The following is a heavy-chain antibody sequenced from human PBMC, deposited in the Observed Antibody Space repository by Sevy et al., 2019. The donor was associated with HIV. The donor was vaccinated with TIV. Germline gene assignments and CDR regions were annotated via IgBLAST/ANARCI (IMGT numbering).Heavy chain of an antibody. V-gene: IGHV3-33*06. CDR2: IWFDGSNK. Sequence: GGSLRLSCAASGFTFSTYSMHWVRQAPGKGLEWVALIWFDGSNKYYADSVKGRFTISRDNFKNTLYLQMNSLRAEDTAVYYCAKAVADSNYYYGLDVWGQGTTVTVSS. CDR1: GFTFSTYS. J-gene: IGHJ6*02. D-gene: IGHD6-19*01. CDR3: AKAVADSNYYYGLDV.